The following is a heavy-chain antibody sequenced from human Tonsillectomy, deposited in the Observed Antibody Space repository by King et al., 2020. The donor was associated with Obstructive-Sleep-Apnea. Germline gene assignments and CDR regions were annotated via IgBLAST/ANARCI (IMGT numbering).Heavy chain of an antibody. CDR1: GFTFSSYG. V-gene: IGHV3-30*18. CDR2: ISYDGSNK. D-gene: IGHD3-10*01. Sequence: VQLVESGGGVVQPGRSLRLSCAASGFTFSSYGMHWVRQAPGKGLEWVAVISYDGSNKYYADSVKGRFTISRDNSKNTLYLQMNSLRAEDTAVYYCAKDNGLRLLWFGELYYWGQGTLVTVSS. CDR3: AKDNGLRLLWFGELYY. J-gene: IGHJ4*02.